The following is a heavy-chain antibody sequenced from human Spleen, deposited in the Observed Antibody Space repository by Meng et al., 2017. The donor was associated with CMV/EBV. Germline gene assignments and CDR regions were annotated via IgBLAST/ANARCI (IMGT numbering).Heavy chain of an antibody. CDR1: GFTFSSYW. J-gene: IGHJ6*02. Sequence: SLKISCAASGFTFSSYWMSWVRQAPGKGLEWVSVINWNSATIRYADSVKGRFIISRDNAKNSVYLQMNSLRTEDMASYYCAKDRVVYDFSYSMDVWGQGTTVTVSS. CDR2: INWNSATI. V-gene: IGHV3-9*03. CDR3: AKDRVVYDFSYSMDV. D-gene: IGHD3-3*01.